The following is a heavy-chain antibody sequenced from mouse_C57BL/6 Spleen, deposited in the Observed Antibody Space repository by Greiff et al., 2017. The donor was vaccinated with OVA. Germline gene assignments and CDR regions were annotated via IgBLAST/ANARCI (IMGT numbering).Heavy chain of an antibody. V-gene: IGHV5-9-1*02. Sequence: EVNVVESGEGLVKPGGSLKLSCAASGFTFSSYAMSWVRQTPEKRLEWVAYISSGGDYIYYADTVKGRFTISRDNARNTLYLQMSSLKSEDTAMYYCTRVYYSNYVWYFDVWGTGTTVTVSS. CDR2: ISSGGDYI. J-gene: IGHJ1*03. D-gene: IGHD2-5*01. CDR3: TRVYYSNYVWYFDV. CDR1: GFTFSSYA.